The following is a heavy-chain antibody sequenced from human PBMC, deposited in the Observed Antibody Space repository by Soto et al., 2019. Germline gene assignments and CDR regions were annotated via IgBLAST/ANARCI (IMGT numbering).Heavy chain of an antibody. D-gene: IGHD6-19*01. CDR1: RGTFSSYA. J-gene: IGHJ1*01. CDR2: IIPIFGTA. CDR3: ASDSGWSGEYFQH. Sequence: QVQLVQSGAEVKKPGSSVKVSCKASRGTFSSYAISWVRQAPGQGIEWMGGIIPIFGTANDAQKFQGRVTITADESTSTAYMELSSLRSEDTAVYYCASDSGWSGEYFQHWGQGTLVTVSS. V-gene: IGHV1-69*12.